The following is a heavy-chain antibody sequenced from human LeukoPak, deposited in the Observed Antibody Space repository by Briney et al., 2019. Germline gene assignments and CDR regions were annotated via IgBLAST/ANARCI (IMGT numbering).Heavy chain of an antibody. CDR2: MNPNSGDT. CDR3: VPRGDGGFDY. J-gene: IGHJ4*02. D-gene: IGHD3-16*01. CDR1: GYTFTGYY. Sequence: ASVKVSCKTSGYTFTGYYIHWVRQAPGQGLEWMGRMNPNSGDTNYAQNFQGRVTLTRDTSIDTAYMELSSLRSDDTAVYYCVPRGDGGFDYWGQGTLVIVSS. V-gene: IGHV1-2*06.